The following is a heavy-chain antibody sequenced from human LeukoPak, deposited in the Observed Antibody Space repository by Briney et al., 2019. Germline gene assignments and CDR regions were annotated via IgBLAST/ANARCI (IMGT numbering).Heavy chain of an antibody. D-gene: IGHD5-24*01. CDR2: ISYDGSNK. CDR1: GFTFSSYA. V-gene: IGHV3-30*04. Sequence: SGGSLRLSCAASGFTFSSYAMHWVRQAPGKGLEWVAVISYDGSNKYYADSVKGRFTISRDNSKNTLYLQMNSLRAEDTAVYYCARRGPSGWLQSGGAFDIWGQGTMVTVSS. J-gene: IGHJ3*02. CDR3: ARRGPSGWLQSGGAFDI.